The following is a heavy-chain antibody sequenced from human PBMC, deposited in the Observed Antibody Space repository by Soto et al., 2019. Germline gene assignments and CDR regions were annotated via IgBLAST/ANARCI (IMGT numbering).Heavy chain of an antibody. CDR2: ISFGSNTV. CDR3: ARSGDFPWVFDL. CDR1: GFTFSSHE. J-gene: IGHJ2*01. Sequence: VQVVESGGDLVQPGGSLTLSCEASGFTFSSHEMNWVRQGPGKGLEWVSYISFGSNTVHYADSVQGRFIISRDNTKRSLYLHMNSLRVEDTATYYCARSGDFPWVFDLWCRGTLVTVSS. D-gene: IGHD7-27*01. V-gene: IGHV3-48*03.